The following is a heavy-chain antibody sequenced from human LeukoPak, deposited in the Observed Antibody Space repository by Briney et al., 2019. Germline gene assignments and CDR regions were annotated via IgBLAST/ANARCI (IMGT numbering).Heavy chain of an antibody. CDR1: GYTFTSYG. CDR3: AGANRLSLAVAGAY. V-gene: IGHV1-18*01. Sequence: ASVKVSCKASGYTFTSYGISWVRQAPGQGLEWMGWISAYNGNTNYVQKLQGRVTMTTDTSTSTAYMELRSLRSDDTAVYYCAGANRLSLAVAGAYWGQGTLVTVSS. CDR2: ISAYNGNT. J-gene: IGHJ4*02. D-gene: IGHD6-19*01.